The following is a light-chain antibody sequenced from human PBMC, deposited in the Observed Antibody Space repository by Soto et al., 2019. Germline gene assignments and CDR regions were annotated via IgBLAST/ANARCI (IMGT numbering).Light chain of an antibody. CDR2: DAT. J-gene: IGKJ4*01. V-gene: IGKV3-11*01. CDR3: QQRSDRLS. CDR1: QSVGSN. Sequence: VVLTQSPATLSLSLGESATLSCRASQSVGSNLAWYQQKRGQAPRLLIYDATERATGIPARFTGSRSGTDFTHTISTLEPDDFAVYYCQQRSDRLSFGGGTVVEI.